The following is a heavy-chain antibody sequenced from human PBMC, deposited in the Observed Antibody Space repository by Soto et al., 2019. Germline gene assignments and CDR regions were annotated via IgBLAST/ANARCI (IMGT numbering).Heavy chain of an antibody. CDR2: IYYSGST. CDR3: AREVDTAMAAPWFDP. CDR1: GGSISSYY. Sequence: PSETLSLTCTVSGGSISSYYWSWIRQPPGKGLEWIGYIYYSGSTNYNPSLKSRVTISVDTSKNQFSLKLSSVTAADTAVYYCAREVDTAMAAPWFDPWGQGTLVTVSS. J-gene: IGHJ5*02. V-gene: IGHV4-59*01. D-gene: IGHD5-18*01.